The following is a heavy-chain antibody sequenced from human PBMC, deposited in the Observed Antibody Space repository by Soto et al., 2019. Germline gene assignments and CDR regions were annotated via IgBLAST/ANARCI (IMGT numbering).Heavy chain of an antibody. CDR3: ARDTYGGNADAFDI. CDR1: GFTFSSYS. J-gene: IGHJ3*02. Sequence: EVQLVESGGGLVQPGGSLRLSCAASGFTFSSYSMNWVRQAPGKGLEWVSYISSSSSTIYYADSVKGRFTISRDNAKNSLYLQMNSLRDEDTAVYDCARDTYGGNADAFDIWGQGTMVTVSS. V-gene: IGHV3-48*02. CDR2: ISSSSSTI. D-gene: IGHD2-15*01.